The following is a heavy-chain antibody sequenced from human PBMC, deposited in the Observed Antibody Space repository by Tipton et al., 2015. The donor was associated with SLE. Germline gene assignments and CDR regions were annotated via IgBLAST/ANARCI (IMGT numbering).Heavy chain of an antibody. CDR3: ARFHFTYYYGSGHAFDI. CDR2: INHSGST. J-gene: IGHJ3*02. Sequence: TLSLTCAVYGGSFSGYYWSWIRQFPGKGLEWIGEINHSGSTNYNPSLKSRVTISVDTSKNQFSLKLSSVTAADTAVYYCARFHFTYYYGSGHAFDIWGQGTMVTVSS. D-gene: IGHD3-10*01. CDR1: GGSFSGYY. V-gene: IGHV4-34*01.